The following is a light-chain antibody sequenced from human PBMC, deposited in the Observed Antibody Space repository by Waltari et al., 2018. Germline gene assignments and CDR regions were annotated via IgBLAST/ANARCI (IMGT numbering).Light chain of an antibody. J-gene: IGLJ3*02. CDR2: KGI. CDR1: SGSVSSNSS. V-gene: IGLV8-61*01. Sequence: QTVVTQEPSLSVSPGGTVTLTCALSSGSVSSNSSPSWYQQTPGQPPRTLVYKGISRSSGVPDRFSGSILGNTAALTITGAQADDESDYYCSMYMGSGVWVFGGGTKLTVL. CDR3: SMYMGSGVWV.